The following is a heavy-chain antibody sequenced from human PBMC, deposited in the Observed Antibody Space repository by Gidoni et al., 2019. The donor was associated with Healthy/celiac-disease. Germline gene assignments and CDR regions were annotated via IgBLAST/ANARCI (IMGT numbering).Heavy chain of an antibody. CDR2: ISGSGGST. J-gene: IGHJ4*02. CDR3: AKGGDYWIYFDY. CDR1: GFTFSSYP. V-gene: IGHV3-23*01. Sequence: EVQLLESGGGLVQPGGSLRLSCAASGFTFSSYPMSWVRQAPGKGLEWVSDISGSGGSTYSADSVKGRFTISRDNSNNTLYLQMNSLRAEDTAVYYCAKGGDYWIYFDYWGQGTLVTVSS. D-gene: IGHD4-17*01.